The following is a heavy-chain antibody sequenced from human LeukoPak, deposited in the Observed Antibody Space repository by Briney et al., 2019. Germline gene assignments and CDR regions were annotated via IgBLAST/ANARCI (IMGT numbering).Heavy chain of an antibody. J-gene: IGHJ4*02. D-gene: IGHD5-18*01. CDR3: AKDEGYSYGLIDY. V-gene: IGHV3-23*01. CDR2: ISGSGGST. Sequence: GGSLRLSCAASGFTFSSYAMSWVRQAPGKGLEWVSAISGSGGSTYYADSVKGRFTISRDKSKNTLHLQMNGLRAEDTAVYYCAKDEGYSYGLIDYWGQGALVTVSS. CDR1: GFTFSSYA.